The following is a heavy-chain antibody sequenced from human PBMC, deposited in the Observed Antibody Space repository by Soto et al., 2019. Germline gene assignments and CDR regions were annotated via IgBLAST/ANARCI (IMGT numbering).Heavy chain of an antibody. V-gene: IGHV1-69*01. CDR1: GGTFSSYA. Sequence: QVQLVQSGAEVKKPGSSVKVSCKASGGTFSSYAISWVRQAPGQGLEWMGGIIPIFGTANYAQKFQGRVTITADESTSTAYMELSSLRSEDTAVYYCATTRGDSAPKMYYYGMYVWGQGTTVTVSS. D-gene: IGHD5-18*01. CDR2: IIPIFGTA. J-gene: IGHJ6*02. CDR3: ATTRGDSAPKMYYYGMYV.